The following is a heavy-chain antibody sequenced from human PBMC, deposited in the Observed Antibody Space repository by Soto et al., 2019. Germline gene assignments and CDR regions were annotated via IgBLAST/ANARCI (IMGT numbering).Heavy chain of an antibody. J-gene: IGHJ1*01. CDR3: ARDAVHSGWYHDH. CDR1: GGSVSSSIYY. D-gene: IGHD6-19*01. V-gene: IGHV4-61*01. Sequence: SETLSLTCIVSGGSVSSSIYYWSWLRQPPGKGLEWIGYIYYTGSTNYNPSLEGRVFMSVDTSKNQLSLKLTSVTAADTGIYYCARDAVHSGWYHDHSGQGIPVTVYS. CDR2: IYYTGST.